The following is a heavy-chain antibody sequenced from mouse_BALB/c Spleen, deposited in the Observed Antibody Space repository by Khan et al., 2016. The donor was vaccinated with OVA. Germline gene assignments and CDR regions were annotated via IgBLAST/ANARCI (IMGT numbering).Heavy chain of an antibody. CDR2: ISPGSGSP. V-gene: IGHV1S41*01. D-gene: IGHD1-1*01. CDR3: ARSNNDGSGLYAMDY. J-gene: IGHJ4*01. CDR1: GYTFTSYW. Sequence: DLVKPGASVKLSCKASGYTFTSYWINWIKQRPGQGLEWIGHISPGSGSPYYNKMFTVKSTLPVATSSTTAYIPLSSLSSEASAVYFCARSNNDGSGLYAMDYWGQGTSVTVSS.